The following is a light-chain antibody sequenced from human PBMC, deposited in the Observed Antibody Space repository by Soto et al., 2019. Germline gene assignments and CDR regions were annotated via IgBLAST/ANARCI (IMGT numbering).Light chain of an antibody. V-gene: IGKV3-15*01. Sequence: EIVMTQSPATLSVSPGGRATLSCRASQSISDTLAWYQQKHGQAPRLLIHGASTRATGFPARFSGSGAGTDFTLTISSLQSEDFAVYYCQQYNNSPLAFGKGTQVDI. CDR1: QSISDT. J-gene: IGKJ1*01. CDR2: GAS. CDR3: QQYNNSPLA.